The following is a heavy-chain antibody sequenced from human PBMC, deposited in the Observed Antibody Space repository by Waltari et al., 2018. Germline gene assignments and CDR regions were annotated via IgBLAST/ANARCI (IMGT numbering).Heavy chain of an antibody. V-gene: IGHV4-59*01. CDR2: IYSSGRT. CDR1: GGSISSYY. CDR3: ARVPPYDSSGLYYFDY. D-gene: IGHD3-22*01. J-gene: IGHJ4*02. Sequence: QVQLQESGPGLVKPSETLSLTCTVSGGSISSYYWSWIRQPPGKGLEWIGYIYSSGRTNYNPSLKSRVTISVDTSKNQFSLKLRSVTAADTAVYYCARVPPYDSSGLYYFDYWGQGTLVTVSS.